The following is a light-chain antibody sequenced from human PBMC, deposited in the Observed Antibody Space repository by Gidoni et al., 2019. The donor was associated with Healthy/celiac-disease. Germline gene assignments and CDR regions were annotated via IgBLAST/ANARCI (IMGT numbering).Light chain of an antibody. Sequence: SYELTQPPSLSVSPVQTARSTRSGDKLGDKYACWYQQKPGQSPVLVIYQDSKRPSGIPERFSGSNSGNTATLTISGTKAMDDADCYYPAWDSSTGVLGGGTKLTVL. J-gene: IGLJ2*01. V-gene: IGLV3-1*01. CDR3: PAWDSSTGV. CDR1: KLGDKY. CDR2: QDS.